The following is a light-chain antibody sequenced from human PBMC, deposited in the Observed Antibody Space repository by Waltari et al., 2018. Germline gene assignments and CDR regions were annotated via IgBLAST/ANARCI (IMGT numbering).Light chain of an antibody. CDR1: QSVHRS. V-gene: IGKV3-20*01. J-gene: IGKJ1*01. Sequence: EIVLTQSPGTLSLSPGERATLSFRASQSVHRSLAWYQQKPGQAPRLLIYGASNRATGIPDRFSGSGFATDFSLTISRLEPEDFAVYYCQKYESLPATFGQGTKVEIK. CDR3: QKYESLPAT. CDR2: GAS.